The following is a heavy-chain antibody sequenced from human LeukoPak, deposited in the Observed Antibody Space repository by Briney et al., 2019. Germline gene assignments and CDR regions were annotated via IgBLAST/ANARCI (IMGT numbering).Heavy chain of an antibody. J-gene: IGHJ4*02. V-gene: IGHV1-2*02. CDR1: GDTLTGYY. CDR2: INPNSGGT. D-gene: IGHD2-15*01. CDR3: AREDYGSGGSCYYFDY. Sequence: ASVKVSCEASGDTLTGYYMHWVRQAPGQGREWMGWINPNSGGTHYAHKFQGRVTMTRDTSISTAYMELSRLRSDDTAVYYCAREDYGSGGSCYYFDYWGQGTLVTVSS.